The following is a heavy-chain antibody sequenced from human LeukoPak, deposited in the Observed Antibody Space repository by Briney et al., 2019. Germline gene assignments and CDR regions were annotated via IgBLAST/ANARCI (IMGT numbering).Heavy chain of an antibody. Sequence: GGSLRLSCAAAGFTFSSYWMHWVRQAPGKGLVWVSGTNTDGSSTMYADSVKGRFTIARDNAKNTLYLQMNSLRAEDTAVYYCYGANAEHWGQGTLVTVSS. J-gene: IGHJ1*01. CDR1: GFTFSSYW. CDR3: YGANAEH. CDR2: TNTDGSST. D-gene: IGHD4-23*01. V-gene: IGHV3-74*03.